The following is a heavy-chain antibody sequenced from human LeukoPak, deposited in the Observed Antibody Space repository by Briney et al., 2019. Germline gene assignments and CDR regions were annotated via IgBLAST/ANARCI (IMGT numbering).Heavy chain of an antibody. J-gene: IGHJ4*02. CDR2: ISSSGSTI. CDR3: ARHRNDYGDPLDY. D-gene: IGHD4-17*01. V-gene: IGHV3-48*03. CDR1: GFTFSSYE. Sequence: PGGTLRLSCAASGFTFSSYEMNWVRQAPGKGLEWVSYISSSGSTIYYADSVKGRFTISRDNAKKSLYLQINSLRAEDTAVYYCARHRNDYGDPLDYWGQGTLVTVSS.